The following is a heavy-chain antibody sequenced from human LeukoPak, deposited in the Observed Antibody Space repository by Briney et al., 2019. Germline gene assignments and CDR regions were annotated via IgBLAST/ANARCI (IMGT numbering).Heavy chain of an antibody. Sequence: ASVKVSCKESGYTFTSYHMHWVRQAPGQGLEWMGGIIPIFGTANYAQKFQGRVTITADESTSTAYMELSSLRSEDTAVYYCAGRLGSGYYYYGMDVWGQGTTVTVSS. CDR3: AGRLGSGYYYYGMDV. V-gene: IGHV1-69*13. CDR2: IIPIFGTA. D-gene: IGHD6-19*01. J-gene: IGHJ6*02. CDR1: GYTFTSYH.